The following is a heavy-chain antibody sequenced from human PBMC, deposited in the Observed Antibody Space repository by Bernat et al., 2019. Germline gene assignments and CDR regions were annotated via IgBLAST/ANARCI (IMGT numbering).Heavy chain of an antibody. CDR2: IRSKADGGTT. Sequence: EVQLVESGGGLVQPGRSLRLSCTASGFTFGDSAMSWVRQAPGQGLEWVGFIRSKADGGTTEDAAAVKGRFTISRDDSKSIAYLQMNSLKTEDTAVYYCTRDPMTTVTGYYYYYYMDVWGKGTTVTVSS. D-gene: IGHD4-17*01. CDR3: TRDPMTTVTGYYYYYYMDV. V-gene: IGHV3-49*04. J-gene: IGHJ6*03. CDR1: GFTFGDSA.